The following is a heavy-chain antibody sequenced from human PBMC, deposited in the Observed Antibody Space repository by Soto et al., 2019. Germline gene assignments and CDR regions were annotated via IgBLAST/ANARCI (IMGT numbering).Heavy chain of an antibody. Sequence: QEQLVQSGAEVKKPGASVKVSCKTSGYTFTDYDINWVRQATGQGLEWIGWMNPNSGETCYAQKFQCRVTMTRSASLSTAYLELSSLRSEDTAVYYCARVAVAARPRWYNWFDPWGQGTLVTVSS. CDR3: ARVAVAARPRWYNWFDP. CDR1: GYTFTDYD. J-gene: IGHJ5*02. V-gene: IGHV1-8*01. D-gene: IGHD2-15*01. CDR2: MNPNSGET.